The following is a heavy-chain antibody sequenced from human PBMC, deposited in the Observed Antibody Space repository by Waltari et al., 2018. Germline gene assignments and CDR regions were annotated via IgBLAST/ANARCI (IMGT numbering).Heavy chain of an antibody. CDR3: ASPRPGRTEPFDY. Sequence: QVQLVESGGGVVQPGRSLRLSCAASGFTFSSYAMHWGRQAPGKGLEWVAVISYDGSNKYYADSVKGRFTISRDNAKNSLYLQMNSLRAEDTAVYYCASPRPGRTEPFDYWGQGTLVTVSS. CDR1: GFTFSSYA. J-gene: IGHJ4*02. D-gene: IGHD1-1*01. CDR2: ISYDGSNK. V-gene: IGHV3-30-3*01.